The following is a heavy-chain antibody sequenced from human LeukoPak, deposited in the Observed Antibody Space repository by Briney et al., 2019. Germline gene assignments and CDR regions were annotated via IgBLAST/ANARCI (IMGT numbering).Heavy chain of an antibody. V-gene: IGHV4-38-2*02. J-gene: IGHJ4*02. D-gene: IGHD5/OR15-5a*01. CDR2: IYHSGIT. Sequence: PSETLSLPCTVSDYSISSGYGYYWGWIRQPPGKGLEWIGNIYHSGITYYNHFNSSLKSRVTISIDTSKNQFSLRLTSVTAADTAVYFCATLVSTRYYFDYWGQGTLVTVSS. CDR3: ATLVSTRYYFDY. CDR1: DYSISSGYGYY.